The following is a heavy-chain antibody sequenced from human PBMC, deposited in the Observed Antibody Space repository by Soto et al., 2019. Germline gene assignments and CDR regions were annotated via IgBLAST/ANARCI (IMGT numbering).Heavy chain of an antibody. CDR1: GGTFSSYV. J-gene: IGHJ3*02. CDR2: IIPIFGTA. Sequence: GASVKVSCKASGGTFSSYVISWVRQAPGQGLEWMGGIIPIFGTANYAQKFQGRVTITADESTSTAYMELSSLRSEDTAVYYCARDNEYVVRGVDAFDIWGQGTMVTVSS. D-gene: IGHD3-10*01. CDR3: ARDNEYVVRGVDAFDI. V-gene: IGHV1-69*13.